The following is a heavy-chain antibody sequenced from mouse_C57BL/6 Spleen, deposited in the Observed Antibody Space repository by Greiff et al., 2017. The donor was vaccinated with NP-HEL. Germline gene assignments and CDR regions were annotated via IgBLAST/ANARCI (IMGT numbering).Heavy chain of an antibody. Sequence: QVQLQQSGAELVKPGASVKISCKASGYAFSSYWMNWVKQRPGKGLEWIGQIYPGDGDTNYNGKFKGKATLTADKSSSTAYMQLSSLTSEDSEVYFGARRGTMVPPYYFDYWGQGTTLTVSS. CDR3: ARRGTMVPPYYFDY. CDR1: GYAFSSYW. D-gene: IGHD2-2*01. CDR2: IYPGDGDT. V-gene: IGHV1-80*01. J-gene: IGHJ2*01.